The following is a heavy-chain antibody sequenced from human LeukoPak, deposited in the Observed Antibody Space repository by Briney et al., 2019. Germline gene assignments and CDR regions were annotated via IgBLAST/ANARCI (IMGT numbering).Heavy chain of an antibody. Sequence: ASVKVSCKASGYTFTRYLMYWVRQAPGQGLEWMGLINPSGGSTSYAQKFQGRVTMTRDTSTSTVYMELSSLRSEDTAVYYCAREYSYGYKCFDYWGQGTLVTVSS. CDR3: AREYSYGYKCFDY. CDR2: INPSGGST. CDR1: GYTFTRYL. J-gene: IGHJ4*02. D-gene: IGHD5-18*01. V-gene: IGHV1-46*01.